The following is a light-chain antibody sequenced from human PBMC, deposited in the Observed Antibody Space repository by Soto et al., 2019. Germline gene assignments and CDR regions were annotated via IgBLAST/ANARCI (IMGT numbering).Light chain of an antibody. CDR2: EVN. V-gene: IGLV2-8*01. Sequence: QSALTQPPSASGSPGQSVAISCTGTSSDVGGYNYVSWYQQHPGKAPKLMIYEVNKRPSGVPDRFSGSKSGNTASLTVSGLQAEDEADYYCQSFDNSLSGLSYVFGTGTKLTVL. CDR3: QSFDNSLSGLSYV. J-gene: IGLJ1*01. CDR1: SSDVGGYNY.